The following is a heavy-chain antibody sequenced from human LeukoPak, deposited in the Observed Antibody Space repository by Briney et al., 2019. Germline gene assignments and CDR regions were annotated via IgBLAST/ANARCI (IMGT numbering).Heavy chain of an antibody. CDR3: ARAWGSLYYFDH. D-gene: IGHD3-16*01. Sequence: ASVKVSCEAPGYSFTGYFLHWVRQAPGQGLEWMGWINPNNGLTNYTQKFKGRVTMTRDTSSATGYMELNRLTSDDTAVFYCARAWGSLYYFDHWGQGTLVTVSS. CDR2: INPNNGLT. CDR1: GYSFTGYF. V-gene: IGHV1-2*02. J-gene: IGHJ4*02.